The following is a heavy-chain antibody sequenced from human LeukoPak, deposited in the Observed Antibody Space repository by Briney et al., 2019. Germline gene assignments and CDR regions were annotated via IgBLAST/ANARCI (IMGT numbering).Heavy chain of an antibody. Sequence: PGGSLRLSCSASGLTFSNYAMHWVRQAPGEGLEYVSAISSNGDSTYYADSVKGRFTISRDNSKNTLYLQLSSLRAEDTAVYYCVRYCSTTNCYRYWGQGTLVTVSS. CDR3: VRYCSTTNCYRY. J-gene: IGHJ4*02. CDR2: ISSNGDST. CDR1: GLTFSNYA. V-gene: IGHV3-64D*06. D-gene: IGHD2-2*01.